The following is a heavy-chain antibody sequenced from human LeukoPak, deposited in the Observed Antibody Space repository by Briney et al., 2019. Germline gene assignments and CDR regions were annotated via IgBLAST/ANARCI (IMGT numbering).Heavy chain of an antibody. Sequence: PGGSLRLSCAASGFTLSNSAMSWVRQAPGKGLEWVSAISGSGGGTYYADSVKGRFTISRDNSKNTLYLQMNSLRAEDTAVYYCAKEIGVEYYDSSGYPYYFDYWGQGTLVTVSS. D-gene: IGHD3-22*01. CDR1: GFTLSNSA. CDR3: AKEIGVEYYDSSGYPYYFDY. V-gene: IGHV3-23*01. J-gene: IGHJ4*02. CDR2: ISGSGGGT.